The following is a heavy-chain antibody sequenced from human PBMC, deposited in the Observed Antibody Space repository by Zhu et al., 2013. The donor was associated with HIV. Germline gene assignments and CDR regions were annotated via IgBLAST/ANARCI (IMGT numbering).Heavy chain of an antibody. V-gene: IGHV4-34*01. CDR2: INHLGST. CDR1: GGSFSNYY. D-gene: IGHD3-22*01. Sequence: QVQLQQWGAGLLKPSETLSLTCAVYGGSFSNYYWSWIRQPPGKGLEWIGEINHLGSTNYNPSLKSRVTISVDTSKKQFSLKLSSVTAADTAVYYXARRPPXFXITDSSGSFDNWGQGTLVTVSS. CDR3: ARRPPXFXITDSSGSFDN. J-gene: IGHJ4*02.